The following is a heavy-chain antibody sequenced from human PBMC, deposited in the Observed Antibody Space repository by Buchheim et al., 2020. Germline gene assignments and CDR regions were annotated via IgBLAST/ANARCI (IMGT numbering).Heavy chain of an antibody. J-gene: IGHJ5*02. CDR2: IIPVFGTA. CDR1: RGTLSTHA. D-gene: IGHD3-10*01. Sequence: QVQLVQSGAEVKKPGSSVKVSCKASRGTLSTHAISWVRQAPGQGLEWMGGIIPVFGTAHYAQMFQGRVTLTADESASTVYMEQSSLRSEDTALYYCARGGLGYHGSRTQLDLWGQGTL. CDR3: ARGGLGYHGSRTQLDL. V-gene: IGHV1-69*01.